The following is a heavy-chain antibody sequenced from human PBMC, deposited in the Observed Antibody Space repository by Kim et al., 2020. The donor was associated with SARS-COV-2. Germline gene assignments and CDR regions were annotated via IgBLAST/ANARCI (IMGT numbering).Heavy chain of an antibody. CDR2: ISSGGST. CDR1: GFTVSSNS. D-gene: IGHD1-7*01. V-gene: IGHV3-53*04. J-gene: IGHJ6*02. Sequence: GGSLRLSCAASGFTVSSNSMSWVRQAPGKGLEWVAVISSGGSTYYDDSVKGRLTITSHNSNNTTHYQLNSMRGADTAAHYCARGELFYGMDVRGQWTTGT. CDR3: ARGELFYGMDV.